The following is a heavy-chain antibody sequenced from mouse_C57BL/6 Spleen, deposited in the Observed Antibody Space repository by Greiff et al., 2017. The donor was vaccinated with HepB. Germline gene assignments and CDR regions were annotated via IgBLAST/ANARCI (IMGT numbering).Heavy chain of an antibody. CDR3: TRPDDGYYLYFDY. V-gene: IGHV1-15*01. CDR2: IDPETGGT. J-gene: IGHJ2*01. D-gene: IGHD2-3*01. CDR1: GYTFTDYE. Sequence: VQLQQSGAELVRPGASVTLSCKASGYTFTDYEMHWVKQTPVHGLEWIGAIDPETGGTAYNQKFKGKAILTADKSSSTAYMELRSLTSEDSAVYYCTRPDDGYYLYFDYWGQGTTLTVSS.